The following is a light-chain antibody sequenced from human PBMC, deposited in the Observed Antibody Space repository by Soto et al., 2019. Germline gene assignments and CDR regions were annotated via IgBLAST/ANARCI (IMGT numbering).Light chain of an antibody. CDR3: QHYNSYSEA. J-gene: IGKJ1*01. Sequence: DIQMTQSPSTLSGSVGDRVTITCRASQTISSWLAWYQQKPGKAPKLLIYKASTVKSGVPSRFSGSGSGTEFTLTISRLQPDDFATYYCQHYNSYSEAFGQGTKVELK. CDR2: KAS. CDR1: QTISSW. V-gene: IGKV1-5*03.